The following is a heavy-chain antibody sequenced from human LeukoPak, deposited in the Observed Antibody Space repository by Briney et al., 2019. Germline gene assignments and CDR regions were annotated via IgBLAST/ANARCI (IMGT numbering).Heavy chain of an antibody. J-gene: IGHJ6*02. Sequence: PGGSLRLSCAASGFTFSSYAMSWVRQAPGKGLEWVSAISGSGGSTYYADSVKGRSTISRDNSKNTLYLQMNSLRAEDTAVYYCAKDPRPPEYGMDVWGQGTTVTVSS. CDR2: ISGSGGST. CDR1: GFTFSSYA. CDR3: AKDPRPPEYGMDV. D-gene: IGHD1-14*01. V-gene: IGHV3-23*01.